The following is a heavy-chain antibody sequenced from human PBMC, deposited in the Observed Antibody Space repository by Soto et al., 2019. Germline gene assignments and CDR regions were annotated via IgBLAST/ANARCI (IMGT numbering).Heavy chain of an antibody. CDR3: AKVASGSYDWFDP. CDR2: VNPDGSTT. V-gene: IGHV3-74*01. CDR1: KFSFSGYW. Sequence: VQLVESGGGLVQPGGSLRLSCAASKFSFSGYWMHWVRQAPGKGLMWVSRVNPDGSTTTYADSVKGRFTISRDNAKNTVFLQKNSLRADDTAVYYCAKVASGSYDWFDPWGQGTLVTVSS. J-gene: IGHJ5*02. D-gene: IGHD1-26*01.